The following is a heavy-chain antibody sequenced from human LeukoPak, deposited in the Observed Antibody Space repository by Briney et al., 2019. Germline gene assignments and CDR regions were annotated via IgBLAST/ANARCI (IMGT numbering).Heavy chain of an antibody. Sequence: PGGSLRVSCAASGFTFSSYEMNWVRQAPGKGLEWVSYMSSRGSIIFYADSVKGRFTISRDNAKNSLYLQMDSLRVEDTAVYYCARGAAGGMYNWFDPWGQGTLVTVSS. CDR1: GFTFSSYE. CDR2: MSSRGSII. J-gene: IGHJ5*02. D-gene: IGHD6-13*01. CDR3: ARGAAGGMYNWFDP. V-gene: IGHV3-48*03.